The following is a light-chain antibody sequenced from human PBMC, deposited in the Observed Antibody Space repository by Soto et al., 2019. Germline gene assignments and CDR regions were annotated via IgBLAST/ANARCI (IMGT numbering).Light chain of an antibody. J-gene: IGKJ1*01. CDR1: QGIGND. Sequence: DIQMTQSPSSLSASVGDRVTITCRASQGIGNDLAWDQQKPGKAPKRLMYATSTLQSGVPSRFSGSGSGTEFTLTISSLQPEDFAAYYCLQHNSYPRTFGQGTKVEIK. CDR3: LQHNSYPRT. V-gene: IGKV1-17*01. CDR2: ATS.